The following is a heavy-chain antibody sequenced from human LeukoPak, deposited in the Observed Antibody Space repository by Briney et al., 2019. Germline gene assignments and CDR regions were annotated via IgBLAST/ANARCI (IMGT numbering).Heavy chain of an antibody. V-gene: IGHV3-7*03. CDR1: RFTFSNYW. J-gene: IGHJ4*02. D-gene: IGHD2-2*01. CDR3: ASQPAAADVDY. Sequence: GGSLRLSCAASRFTFSNYWMTWVRQAPGKGLEWVANINQDETKKSYVDSVKGRFTISRDNAKNSLYLQMNSLRADDTGVYYCASQPAAADVDYWGQGALVTVSS. CDR2: INQDETKK.